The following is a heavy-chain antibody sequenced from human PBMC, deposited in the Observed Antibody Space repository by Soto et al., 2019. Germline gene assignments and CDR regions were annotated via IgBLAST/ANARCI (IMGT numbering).Heavy chain of an antibody. V-gene: IGHV3-11*06. D-gene: IGHD3-10*01. J-gene: IGHJ4*02. CDR2: ISISSSYT. CDR1: GFTFSDYY. CDR3: AKGYYGSGSYFDY. Sequence: GGSLRLSCAASGFTFSDYYMSWIRQAPGKGLEWVSYISISSSYTNYADSVKGRFTISXXXAXXSXXLXXNXLRAEDTAVYYCAKGYYGSGSYFDYWGQGTLVTVS.